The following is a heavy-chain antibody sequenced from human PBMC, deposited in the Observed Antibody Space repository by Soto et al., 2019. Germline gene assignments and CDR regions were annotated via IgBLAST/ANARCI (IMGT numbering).Heavy chain of an antibody. V-gene: IGHV3-33*01. J-gene: IGHJ3*02. Sequence: QVQLVESGGGVVQPGRSLRLSCAASGFTFSSYGMHWVRQAPGKGLEWVALIWFDGSDKYYTESVKGRFTISRDNSKSTLYLQMNSLRAEDTAAYYCARLYCSASSCYSVGAFDIRGQGTMVTVSS. CDR1: GFTFSSYG. CDR2: IWFDGSDK. CDR3: ARLYCSASSCYSVGAFDI. D-gene: IGHD2-15*01.